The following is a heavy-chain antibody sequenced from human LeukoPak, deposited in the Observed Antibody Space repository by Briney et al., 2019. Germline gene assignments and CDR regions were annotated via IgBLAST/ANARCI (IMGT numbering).Heavy chain of an antibody. CDR3: ARHSDYDILTGPNDY. Sequence: PGESLRLSCAASGFTFSSYSMNWVRQAPGKGLEWVSSISTSSSYKYYADSLKGRSTISRDNAKNSLYLQMNSLGAEDTAVYYCARHSDYDILTGPNDYWGQGTLVTVSS. CDR2: ISTSSSYK. CDR1: GFTFSSYS. J-gene: IGHJ4*02. V-gene: IGHV3-21*01. D-gene: IGHD3-9*01.